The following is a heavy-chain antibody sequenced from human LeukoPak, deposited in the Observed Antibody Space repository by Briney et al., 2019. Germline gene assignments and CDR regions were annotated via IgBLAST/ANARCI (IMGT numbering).Heavy chain of an antibody. D-gene: IGHD3-10*01. CDR1: GDSISSGDYY. V-gene: IGHV4-61*02. Sequence: SQTLSLTCTVSGDSISSGDYYWSWIRQPAGKGLEWIGRISSSGSTNYNPSLKSRVTISVDTSKNQFSLKLSSVTAADTAVYYCARREGGKFGASTIDYWGQGTLVTVSS. CDR2: ISSSGST. CDR3: ARREGGKFGASTIDY. J-gene: IGHJ4*02.